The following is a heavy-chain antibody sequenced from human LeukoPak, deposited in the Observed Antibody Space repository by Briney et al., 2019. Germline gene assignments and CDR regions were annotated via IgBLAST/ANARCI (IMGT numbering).Heavy chain of an antibody. Sequence: GGSLRLSCAASGFTVSSNYMSWVRQAPGKGLEWVSVIYSGGSTYYADSVKGRFTISRDNSKNTLYLQMNSLRAEDTAVYYCARVAVAGTIAYFDYWGQGTLVTVSS. J-gene: IGHJ4*02. CDR3: ARVAVAGTIAYFDY. D-gene: IGHD6-19*01. CDR1: GFTVSSNY. V-gene: IGHV3-53*01. CDR2: IYSGGST.